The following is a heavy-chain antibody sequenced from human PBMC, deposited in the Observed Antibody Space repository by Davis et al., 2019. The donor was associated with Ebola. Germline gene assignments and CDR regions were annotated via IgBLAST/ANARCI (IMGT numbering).Heavy chain of an antibody. D-gene: IGHD6-13*01. CDR3: ARTIWEQNNLSSSWFLGWFDP. Sequence: ASVKVSCKASGYTFTSYYMHWVRQAPGQGLEWMGIINPSGGSTSYAQKFQGRVTMTRDTSTSTVYMVLSSLRSEDTAVYYCARTIWEQNNLSSSWFLGWFDPWGQGTLVTVSS. V-gene: IGHV1-46*01. CDR1: GYTFTSYY. CDR2: INPSGGST. J-gene: IGHJ5*02.